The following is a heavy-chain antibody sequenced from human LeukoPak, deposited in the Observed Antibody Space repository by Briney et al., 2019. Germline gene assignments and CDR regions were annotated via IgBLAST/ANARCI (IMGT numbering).Heavy chain of an antibody. Sequence: GGSLRLSCAASGFTFSSYAMSWVRQAPGKGLEWVSGISGSGGSTYYADSVKGRFTISRGNSKNTLYLQMNSLRAEDTAVYYCAKATVVTAMGYYMDVWGKGTTVTVSS. CDR2: ISGSGGST. CDR1: GFTFSSYA. V-gene: IGHV3-23*01. J-gene: IGHJ6*03. CDR3: AKATVVTAMGYYMDV. D-gene: IGHD4-23*01.